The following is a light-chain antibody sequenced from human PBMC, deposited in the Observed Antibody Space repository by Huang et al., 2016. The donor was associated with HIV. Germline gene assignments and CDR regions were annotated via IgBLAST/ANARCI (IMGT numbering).Light chain of an antibody. V-gene: IGKV2-30*01. J-gene: IGKJ1*01. CDR3: KQASHGAGT. CDR2: KVS. Sequence: DVVLTQSPLFLPVTLGQPAFITCRTNECHVYGAGNIYLHWVQQRQGHAPRRLIDKVSNRDFGVPGRFSAGGSGTDFTLRSSEVEADDVGIYYCKQASHGAGTFGQGTTVDIK. CDR1: ECHVYGAGNIY.